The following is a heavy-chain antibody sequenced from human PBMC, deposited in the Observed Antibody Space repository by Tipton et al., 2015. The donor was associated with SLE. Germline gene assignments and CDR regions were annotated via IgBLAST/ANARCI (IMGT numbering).Heavy chain of an antibody. D-gene: IGHD3-16*01. CDR1: GGSFSGYY. J-gene: IGHJ3*02. CDR3: ARGRKGGVRAFDI. CDR2: INHSGST. Sequence: TLSLTCAVYGGSFSGYYWSWIRQPPGKGLEWIGEINHSGSTNYNPSLKSRVTISVDRSKNQFSLKLSSVTAADTAVYYCARGRKGGVRAFDIWGQGTMVTVSS. V-gene: IGHV4-34*01.